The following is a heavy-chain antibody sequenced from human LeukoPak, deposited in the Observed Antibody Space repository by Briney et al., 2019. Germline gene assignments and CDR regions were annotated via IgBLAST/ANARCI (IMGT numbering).Heavy chain of an antibody. V-gene: IGHV3-23*01. CDR3: AKEYSSSWRIFDY. CDR2: ISGSGGST. Sequence: GGSLRLSCAASGFTFSSYAMSWVRQAPGKGLEWASAISGSGGSTYYADSVKGRFTISRDNSKNTLFLQMNSLRAEDTAIYYCAKEYSSSWRIFDYWGQGTRVTVSS. D-gene: IGHD6-13*01. CDR1: GFTFSSYA. J-gene: IGHJ4*02.